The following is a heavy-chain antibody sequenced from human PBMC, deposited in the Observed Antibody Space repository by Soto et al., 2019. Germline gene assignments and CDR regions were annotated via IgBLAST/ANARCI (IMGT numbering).Heavy chain of an antibody. CDR1: GFTFSSYW. Sequence: EVQLVESGGGLVQPGGSLRLSCAASGFTFSSYWMSWVRQAPGKGLEWVANIKQDGSEKYYVDSVKGRFTISRDNAKNSLYLQMNSLSAEDTAVYYCASAVLRFLEWLLPEVDYWGQGTLVTVSS. V-gene: IGHV3-7*05. CDR3: ASAVLRFLEWLLPEVDY. CDR2: IKQDGSEK. J-gene: IGHJ4*02. D-gene: IGHD3-3*01.